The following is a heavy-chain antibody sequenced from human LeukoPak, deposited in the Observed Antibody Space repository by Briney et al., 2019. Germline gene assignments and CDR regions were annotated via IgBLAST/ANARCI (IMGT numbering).Heavy chain of an antibody. V-gene: IGHV3-30*02. J-gene: IGHJ4*02. D-gene: IGHD2-8*01. Sequence: GGSLRLSCAASGFTFDDYGMSWVRQAPGKGLEWVAFIRYDGSNKYYADSVKGRFTISRDNSKNTLYLQMNSLRAEDTAVYYCAKDSCTNGVCYDFDYWGQGTLVTVSS. CDR3: AKDSCTNGVCYDFDY. CDR1: GFTFDDYG. CDR2: IRYDGSNK.